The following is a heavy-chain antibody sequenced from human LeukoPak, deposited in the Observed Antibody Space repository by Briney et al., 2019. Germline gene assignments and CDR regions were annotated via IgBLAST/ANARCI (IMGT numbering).Heavy chain of an antibody. Sequence: SETLSLTCTVSGDSISSYYWSWIRQPPGKGLEWIGYIYYSGSTNYNPSLKSRVTISVDTSKNQFSLKLSSVTAADTAVYYCARYSDDIAAAATVLDYWGQGTLVTVSS. V-gene: IGHV4-59*08. J-gene: IGHJ4*02. CDR2: IYYSGST. D-gene: IGHD6-13*01. CDR3: ARYSDDIAAAATVLDY. CDR1: GDSISSYY.